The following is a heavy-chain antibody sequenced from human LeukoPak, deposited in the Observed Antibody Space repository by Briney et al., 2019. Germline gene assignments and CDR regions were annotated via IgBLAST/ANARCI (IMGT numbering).Heavy chain of an antibody. J-gene: IGHJ4*02. CDR2: INWNGGST. D-gene: IGHD5-18*01. CDR1: GGSISSSNW. CDR3: ARDYQTGGYSYGYPVDY. V-gene: IGHV3-20*01. Sequence: GTLSLTCAVSGGSISSSNWWSWVRQAPGKGLEWVSGINWNGGSTGYADSVKGRFTISRDNAKNSLYLQMNSLRAEDTALYHCARDYQTGGYSYGYPVDYWDQGTLVTVSS.